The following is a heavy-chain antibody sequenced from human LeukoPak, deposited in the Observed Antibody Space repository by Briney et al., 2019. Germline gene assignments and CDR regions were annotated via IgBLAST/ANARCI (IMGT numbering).Heavy chain of an antibody. CDR1: GYYISSSNSY. D-gene: IGHD1-26*01. CDR2: MWFGATT. V-gene: IGHV4-39*07. Sequence: SETLSLTCTVSGYYISSSNSYWGWIRQPPGKGLEWIGSMWFGATTSYDPSLKSRVTISIDPSKNQFSLKLSSVTAADTALYYCARGRRGSYFQDFWGQGTLVTVSS. J-gene: IGHJ4*02. CDR3: ARGRRGSYFQDF.